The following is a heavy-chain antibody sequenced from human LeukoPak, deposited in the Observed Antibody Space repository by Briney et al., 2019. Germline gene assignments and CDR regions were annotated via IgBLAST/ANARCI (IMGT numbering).Heavy chain of an antibody. Sequence: SETLSLTCAVYGGSFSGYYWSWIRQPPGKGLEWIGEINHSGSTNYNPSLKSRVTISVDTSKNQFSMKLSSVTAADTAVYYCARDSVAGGRSYYYYGMDVWGQGTTVTVSS. CDR2: INHSGST. J-gene: IGHJ6*02. CDR3: ARDSVAGGRSYYYYGMDV. CDR1: GGSFSGYY. V-gene: IGHV4-34*01. D-gene: IGHD4-23*01.